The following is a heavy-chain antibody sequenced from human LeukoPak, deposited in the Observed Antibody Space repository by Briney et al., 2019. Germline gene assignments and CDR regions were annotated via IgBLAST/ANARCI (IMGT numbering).Heavy chain of an antibody. CDR1: GGSISSSTHF. V-gene: IGHV4-39*01. J-gene: IGHJ5*02. CDR2: IYYSGST. CDR3: ARTRDNWFDP. Sequence: PSETLSLTCTVSGGSISSSTHFWGWIRQPPGKGLEWIGSIYYSGSTYYNPSLKSRVTISVDTSKNQFSLKLSSVTAADTAVYYCARTRDNWFDPWGQGTLVTVSS.